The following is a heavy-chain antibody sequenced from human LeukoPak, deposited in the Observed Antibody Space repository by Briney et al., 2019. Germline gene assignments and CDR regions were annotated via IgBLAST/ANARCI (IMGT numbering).Heavy chain of an antibody. Sequence: PGGSLRLSCAASGFTFSSYAMHWVRQAPGKGLEWVAVISYDGSNKYYADSVKGRFTISRDNSKNTLYLQMNSLRAEDTAVYYCARDGSRDGYNDAFDIWGQGTMVTVSS. J-gene: IGHJ3*02. D-gene: IGHD5-24*01. CDR2: ISYDGSNK. V-gene: IGHV3-30-3*01. CDR1: GFTFSSYA. CDR3: ARDGSRDGYNDAFDI.